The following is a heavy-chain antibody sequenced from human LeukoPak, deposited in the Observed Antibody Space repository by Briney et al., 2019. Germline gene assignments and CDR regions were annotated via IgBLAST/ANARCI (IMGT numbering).Heavy chain of an antibody. Sequence: GGSLRLSCAASGFTFSSYAMSWVRQAPGTGLEWVALISGHGGTTHYADSVKGRFPISRDNSKNTLYLQVNSLRADDTAVYYCAKNAAAGYYSSCMDVWGKGTTVTVSS. J-gene: IGHJ6*03. CDR3: AKNAAAGYYSSCMDV. V-gene: IGHV3-23*01. CDR2: ISGHGGTT. D-gene: IGHD6-13*01. CDR1: GFTFSSYA.